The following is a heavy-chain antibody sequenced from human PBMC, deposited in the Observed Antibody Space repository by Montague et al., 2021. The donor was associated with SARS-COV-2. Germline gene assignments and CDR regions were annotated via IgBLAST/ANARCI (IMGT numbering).Heavy chain of an antibody. D-gene: IGHD3-22*01. CDR2: ISWNIGSI. Sequence: SLRLSCAASVFIFEDYAMHLVRQAPGKGLEWVSGISWNIGSIAYADSVKARFTISGENAKNSLYLQMSGLRPEDTALYYCAKDGGHSSCYYYEGGFDFWDQGTPVTVSS. V-gene: IGHV3-9*01. J-gene: IGHJ4*02. CDR1: VFIFEDYA. CDR3: AKDGGHSSCYYYEGGFDF.